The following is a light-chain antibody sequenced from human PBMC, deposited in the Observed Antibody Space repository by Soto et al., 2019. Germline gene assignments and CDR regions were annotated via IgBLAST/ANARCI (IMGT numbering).Light chain of an antibody. J-gene: IGLJ2*01. V-gene: IGLV2-14*01. CDR1: SSDVGCYNY. CDR3: CSYTTTNTLV. Sequence: QSALTQPASVSGSPGQSITISCTGTSSDVGCYNYVSWYQQHPGKAPKVIIYGVTHRPSGVSNRFSGSKSVNTASLTISGLQAEDAADYYCCSYTTTNTLVFGGGTKVTVL. CDR2: GVT.